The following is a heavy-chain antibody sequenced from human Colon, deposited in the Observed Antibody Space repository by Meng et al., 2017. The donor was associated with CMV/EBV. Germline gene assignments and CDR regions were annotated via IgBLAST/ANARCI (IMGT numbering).Heavy chain of an antibody. CDR3: IKEDWYFDF. Sequence: QVQLIQSGTEVKKPGASVKVSCKTSGYTFTAKHLHWVRHAPGQGLEWMGWIYPQNGDTYFAQKFQGRVTMTSGTSISTAYMELSSLTSDDTAIYYCIKEDWYFDFWGQGTLVTVSS. J-gene: IGHJ4*02. V-gene: IGHV1-2*02. D-gene: IGHD2-21*01. CDR1: GYTFTAKH. CDR2: IYPQNGDT.